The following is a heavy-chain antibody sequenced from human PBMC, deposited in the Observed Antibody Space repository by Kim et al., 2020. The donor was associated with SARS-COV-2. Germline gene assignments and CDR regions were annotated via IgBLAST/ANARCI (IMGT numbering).Heavy chain of an antibody. V-gene: IGHV3-30-3*01. CDR1: GFTFSSYA. CDR3: ARDQGEGDIVVVPAAIESYGMDV. D-gene: IGHD2-2*01. Sequence: GGSLRLSCAASGFTFSSYAMHWVRQAPGKGLEWVAVISYDGSNKYYADSVKGRFTISRDNSKNTLYLQMNSLRAEDTAVYYCARDQGEGDIVVVPAAIESYGMDVWGQGTTVTVSS. J-gene: IGHJ6*02. CDR2: ISYDGSNK.